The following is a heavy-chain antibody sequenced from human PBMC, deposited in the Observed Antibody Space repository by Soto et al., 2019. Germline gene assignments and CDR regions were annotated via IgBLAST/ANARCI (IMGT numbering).Heavy chain of an antibody. CDR3: ARHVEPNAAVAGVCGMGV. V-gene: IGHV3-9*01. J-gene: IGHJ3*01. Sequence: EALLVSSGGGLQQPGTSLRLSCAAAGFRFAECGMHWVRQAPRRGLEWVSVITWTSNNVVYADSVKGRFTVSRDNAKNLLYLEIKILRPEDTAIDYCARHVEPNAAVAGVCGMGVWGRGTMVTVSS. CDR1: GFRFAECG. CDR2: ITWTSNNV. D-gene: IGHD2-8*01.